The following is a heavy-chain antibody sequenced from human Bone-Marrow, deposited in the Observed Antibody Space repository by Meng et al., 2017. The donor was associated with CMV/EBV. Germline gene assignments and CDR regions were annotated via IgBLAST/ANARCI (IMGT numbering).Heavy chain of an antibody. J-gene: IGHJ3*01. CDR2: IRYDGSNK. CDR3: AKAVFGGVSLSAFDF. CDR1: GFTFSSYG. V-gene: IGHV3-30*02. Sequence: GGSLRLSCAASGFTFSSYGMHWVRQAPGKGLEWVAFIRYDGSNKYYADSVKGRFTVSRDNSKNTLYLQMNSLRAEDTAVYSCAKAVFGGVSLSAFDFWGQGTMVTVSS. D-gene: IGHD3-16*01.